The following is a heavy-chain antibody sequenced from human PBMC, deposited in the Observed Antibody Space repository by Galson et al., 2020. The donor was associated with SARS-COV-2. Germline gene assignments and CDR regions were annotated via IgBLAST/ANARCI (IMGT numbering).Heavy chain of an antibody. Sequence: GGSLRLSCATSGFTFKNYGIHWVRQAPGKGLEWVEVIRCDGSEKNYADSVKGRFTISRDNSKNALYLQMNSLRGEDTDIYYCAKDRRGTGCQNFYFDYWGPGTLSAVSS. V-gene: IGHV3-30*02. CDR3: AKDRRGTGCQNFYFDY. D-gene: IGHD2-8*02. CDR2: IRCDGSEK. J-gene: IGHJ4*02. CDR1: GFTFKNYG.